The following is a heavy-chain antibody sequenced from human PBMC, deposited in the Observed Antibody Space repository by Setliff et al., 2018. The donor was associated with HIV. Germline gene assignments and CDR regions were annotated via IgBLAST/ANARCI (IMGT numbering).Heavy chain of an antibody. CDR2: IIPILGIT. D-gene: IGHD3-9*01. J-gene: IGHJ4*02. Sequence: GASVKVSCKASGGSFSSYGISWVRQAPGQGLEWMGGIIPILGITNYAQKLQGRVTISADKSTSTVSMELSSLRSGDTAGYHCARSSYDILTGYYKALEYWGQGTLVTVSS. CDR1: GGSFSSYG. CDR3: ARSSYDILTGYYKALEY. V-gene: IGHV1-69*10.